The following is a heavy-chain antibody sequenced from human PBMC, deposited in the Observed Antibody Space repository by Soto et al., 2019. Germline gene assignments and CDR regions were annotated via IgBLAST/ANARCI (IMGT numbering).Heavy chain of an antibody. D-gene: IGHD3-3*01. CDR1: GFTFDNYA. CDR3: AKSKIYYYYYYYMDV. J-gene: IGHJ6*03. CDR2: FSWNSGSI. V-gene: IGHV3-9*01. Sequence: EVQLVESGGGLVQHGRSLTLSCVASGFTFDNYAMHWVRQAPGKGLEWVSGFSWNSGSIGYADSVKGRFTISRDNAKNSLYLQMNSLRAEDTALYYYAKSKIYYYYYYYMDVWGKGTTVTVSS.